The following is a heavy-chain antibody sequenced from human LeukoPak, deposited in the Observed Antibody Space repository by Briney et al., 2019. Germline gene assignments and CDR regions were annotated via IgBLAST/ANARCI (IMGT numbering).Heavy chain of an antibody. Sequence: GGSLRLSCAASGFTFSDYYMSWIRQAPGKGLEWVSYISSSGSTIYYADSVKGRFTISRDNAKNSLYLQMNSLRAEDTAVYYCARVKRQTIVVVPHFDYWGQGTLVTVSS. CDR3: ARVKRQTIVVVPHFDY. CDR2: ISSSGSTI. J-gene: IGHJ4*02. D-gene: IGHD2-2*01. V-gene: IGHV3-11*04. CDR1: GFTFSDYY.